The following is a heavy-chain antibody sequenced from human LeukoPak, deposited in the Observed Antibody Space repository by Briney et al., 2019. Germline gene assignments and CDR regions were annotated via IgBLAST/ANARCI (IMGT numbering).Heavy chain of an antibody. V-gene: IGHV1-3*01. D-gene: IGHD1-1*01. Sequence: ASVKVSCKASGYTFTSYAMHWVRRAPGQRLEWMGWINAGNGDTKYSQKFQGRVTIARDTSASTAYMELSSLRSEDTAVYYCARDRGGTGDFDYWGLGTLVTVSS. CDR3: ARDRGGTGDFDY. CDR2: INAGNGDT. J-gene: IGHJ4*02. CDR1: GYTFTSYA.